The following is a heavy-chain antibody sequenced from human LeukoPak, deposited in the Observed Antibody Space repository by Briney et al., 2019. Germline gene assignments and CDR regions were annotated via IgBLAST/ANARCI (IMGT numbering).Heavy chain of an antibody. Sequence: GGSLRLSCAASGLIFSGSWMNWVRQAPGKGLEWVATINPDGSKKGYVDSVKGRFTISRDDAENSLYLQMNSLRAEDTAVYYCARRYFDSWGQGTLVTVSS. CDR1: GLIFSGSW. V-gene: IGHV3-7*03. CDR2: INPDGSKK. J-gene: IGHJ4*02. CDR3: ARRYFDS.